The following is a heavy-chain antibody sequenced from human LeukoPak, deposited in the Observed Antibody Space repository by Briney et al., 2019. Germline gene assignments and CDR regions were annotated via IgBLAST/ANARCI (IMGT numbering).Heavy chain of an antibody. Sequence: GGSLRPSCAASGFSFSSFSMNWVRQAPGKGLEWVSSISSSSGYKYYADSVKGRFTISRDNAKNSLYLQVNSLRAEDTAVYFCAREGLAAAGLDYWGQGTLVTVSS. V-gene: IGHV3-21*06. CDR2: ISSSSGYK. CDR1: GFSFSSFS. J-gene: IGHJ4*02. D-gene: IGHD6-13*01. CDR3: AREGLAAAGLDY.